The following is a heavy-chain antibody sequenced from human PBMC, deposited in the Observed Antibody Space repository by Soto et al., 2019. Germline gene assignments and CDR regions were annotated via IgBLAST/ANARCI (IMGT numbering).Heavy chain of an antibody. CDR3: ARDLAAADY. J-gene: IGHJ4*02. Sequence: QVNLVQSGAEVKKPGAAVKVSCTSSGYIFINYYIHWVRQDPGQGLEWIGIINPNGGSTNYAQKFRGRVTMARDTSTSTVYMDLSSLRSDDTAVYYCARDLAAADYWGQGTLVTVSS. CDR2: INPNGGST. CDR1: GYIFINYY. V-gene: IGHV1-46*01. D-gene: IGHD6-13*01.